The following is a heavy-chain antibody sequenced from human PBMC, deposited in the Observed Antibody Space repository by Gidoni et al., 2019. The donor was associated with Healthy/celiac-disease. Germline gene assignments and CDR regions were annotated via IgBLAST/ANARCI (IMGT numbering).Heavy chain of an antibody. D-gene: IGHD3-3*01. V-gene: IGHV1-2*02. CDR1: GYTFTGYY. CDR3: ARTFGVVIIYNY. CDR2: INPNSGGT. J-gene: IGHJ4*02. Sequence: QVQLVQSGAEVKKPGASVKVSCKASGYTFTGYYMHWVRQAPGQGIERRGWINPNSGGTNEGQKCQGRVTMTRDTSISTAYMELSRLRSDGTAVYYCARTFGVVIIYNYWGQGTLVTVSS.